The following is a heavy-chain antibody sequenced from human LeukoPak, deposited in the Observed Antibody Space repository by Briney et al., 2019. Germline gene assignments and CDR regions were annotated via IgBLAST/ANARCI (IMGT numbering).Heavy chain of an antibody. V-gene: IGHV4-4*07. D-gene: IGHD3-9*01. CDR2: IYSRGNT. Sequence: SETLSLTCTVSGGSISNYYWSWIRQPAGKGLEWIGLIYSRGNTNYNPSLKSRVTMSVDTSKNQFSLKLSSVTAADTAVYYCARLDILTGYFNPWGQGTLVTVSS. CDR1: GGSISNYY. CDR3: ARLDILTGYFNP. J-gene: IGHJ5*02.